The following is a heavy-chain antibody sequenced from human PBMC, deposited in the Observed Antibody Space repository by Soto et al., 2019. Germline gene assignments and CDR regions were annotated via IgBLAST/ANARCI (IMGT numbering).Heavy chain of an antibody. Sequence: ASVKVSCKASGYTFTSYSMHWVRQAPGQGLEWMGIINPSGGSTSYAQKFQGRVTMTRDTSTSTVYMELSSLRSEDTAVYYCAREWYYYDSSGYYFPDYYGMYVWCQRTTVTISS. CDR3: AREWYYYDSSGYYFPDYYGMYV. CDR2: INPSGGST. J-gene: IGHJ6*02. CDR1: GYTFTSYS. V-gene: IGHV1-46*01. D-gene: IGHD3-22*01.